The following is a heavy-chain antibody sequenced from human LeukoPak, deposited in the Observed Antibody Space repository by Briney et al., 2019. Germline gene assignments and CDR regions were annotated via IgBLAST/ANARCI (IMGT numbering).Heavy chain of an antibody. CDR3: VRDYQYYFDY. V-gene: IGHV3-48*02. D-gene: IGHD2-2*01. CDR1: GFTFSSYT. J-gene: IGHJ4*02. Sequence: GGSLRLSCAAFGFTFSSYTMNWVRQAPGKGLEWVSYISRSGGTNYCADSVKGRFTISRDNAKNSLYLQMNSLRDEDTAVYYCVRDYQYYFDYWGQGTLVTVSS. CDR2: ISRSGGTN.